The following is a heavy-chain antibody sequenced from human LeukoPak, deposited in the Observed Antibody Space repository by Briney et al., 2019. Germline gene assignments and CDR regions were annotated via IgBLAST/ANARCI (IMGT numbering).Heavy chain of an antibody. CDR1: GFTFSSYA. J-gene: IGHJ4*02. D-gene: IGHD5-12*01. CDR2: ISSSGTT. V-gene: IGHV4-30-4*01. Sequence: LRLSCAASGFTFSSYAMSWIRQPPGKGLEWIGYISSSGTTYYNPSLRSRITISVDSSKSQFSLNLSSVTASDTAVYYCAGVGNGGYGGFDYWGQGTLVTVSS. CDR3: AGVGNGGYGGFDY.